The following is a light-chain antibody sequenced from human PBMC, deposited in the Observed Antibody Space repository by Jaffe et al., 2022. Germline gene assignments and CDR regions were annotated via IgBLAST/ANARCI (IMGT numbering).Light chain of an antibody. Sequence: QSALTQPASVSGSPGQSITISCTGTSSDVGGYNYVSWYQQLPGKAPKLMIYDVSNRPSGVSNRFSGSKSGNTASLTISGLQAEDEADYYCSSYRSSSTWVFGGGTKLTVL. V-gene: IGLV2-14*03. CDR3: SSYRSSSTWV. CDR2: DVS. CDR1: SSDVGGYNY. J-gene: IGLJ3*02.